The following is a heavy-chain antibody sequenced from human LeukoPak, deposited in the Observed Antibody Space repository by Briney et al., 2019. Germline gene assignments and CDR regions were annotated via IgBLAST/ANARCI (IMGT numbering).Heavy chain of an antibody. V-gene: IGHV1-18*01. Sequence: ASVKVSCKASGYTFTSYGISWVRQAPGQGLEWMGWISAYNGNTKYAQKFQGRVTMTTDTSTSTVYMELRSLRSDDTAVYYCARDLAVAGHKDYWGQGTLVTVSS. CDR2: ISAYNGNT. CDR3: ARDLAVAGHKDY. J-gene: IGHJ4*02. CDR1: GYTFTSYG. D-gene: IGHD6-19*01.